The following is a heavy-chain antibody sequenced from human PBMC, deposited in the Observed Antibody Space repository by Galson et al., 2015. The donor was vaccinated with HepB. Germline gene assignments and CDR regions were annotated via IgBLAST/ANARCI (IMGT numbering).Heavy chain of an antibody. CDR3: ARLYYDILTGYFDY. V-gene: IGHV1-18*01. J-gene: IGHJ4*02. D-gene: IGHD3-9*01. Sequence: SVKVSCKASGYTFTNYGITWVRQAPGQGLECMGWISVYNGNTNYAQKFQGRVTLTTDTSTSTAYMELRSLRSGDSAVYYCARLYYDILTGYFDYWGQGTLVTVTS. CDR1: GYTFTNYG. CDR2: ISVYNGNT.